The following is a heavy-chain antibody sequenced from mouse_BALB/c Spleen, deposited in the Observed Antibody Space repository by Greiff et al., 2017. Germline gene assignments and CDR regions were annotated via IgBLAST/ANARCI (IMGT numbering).Heavy chain of an antibody. Sequence: EVKLVESGGGLVKPGGSLKLSCAASGFTFSSYTMSWVRQTPEKRLEWVATISSGGSYTYYPDSVKGRFTISRDNAKNTLYLQMSSLKSEDTAMYYCTRDRDPYYFDYWGQGTTLTVSS. V-gene: IGHV5-6-4*01. J-gene: IGHJ2*01. D-gene: IGHD3-1*01. CDR3: TRDRDPYYFDY. CDR2: ISSGGSYT. CDR1: GFTFSSYT.